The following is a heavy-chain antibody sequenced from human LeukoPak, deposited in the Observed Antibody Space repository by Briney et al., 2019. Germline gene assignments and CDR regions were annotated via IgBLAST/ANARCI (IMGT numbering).Heavy chain of an antibody. D-gene: IGHD2-8*01. V-gene: IGHV3-53*01. CDR1: EFTVYNSY. CDR2: IYSGGDT. CDR3: ATRDRNNGVDY. J-gene: IGHJ4*02. Sequence: GGPLRLSCAVSEFTVYNSYMSWVRQAPGKGPEWVSIIYSGGDTFYVDSVKGRFTISRDKSKNTVYLQMNSLRAEDTAVYYCATRDRNNGVDYWGQGTQVTVSS.